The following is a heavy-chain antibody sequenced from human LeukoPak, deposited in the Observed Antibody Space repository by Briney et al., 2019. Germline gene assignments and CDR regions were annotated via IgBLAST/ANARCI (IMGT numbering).Heavy chain of an antibody. D-gene: IGHD6-19*01. CDR3: ASPIAVAGTGGDY. CDR2: IIPIFGTA. Sequence: GASVKVSCKASGGTFSSYAISWVRQAPGQGLEWTGGIIPIFGTANYAQKFQGRVTITADESTSTAYMELSSLRSEDTAVYYCASPIAVAGTGGDYWGQGTLVTVSS. V-gene: IGHV1-69*13. CDR1: GGTFSSYA. J-gene: IGHJ4*02.